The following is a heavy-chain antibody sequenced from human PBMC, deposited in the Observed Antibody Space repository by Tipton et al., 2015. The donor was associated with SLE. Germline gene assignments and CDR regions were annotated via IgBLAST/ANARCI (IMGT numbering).Heavy chain of an antibody. D-gene: IGHD5-12*01. CDR1: GYTFTSYG. V-gene: IGHV1-18*01. J-gene: IGHJ3*02. CDR2: ISTYNDNA. Sequence: QLVQSGAEVKKPGASVKVSCKASGYTFTSYGISWVRQAPGQGLEWMGWISTYNDNANYAQRLQDRVTMTTDTSTSTAYMELRSLRSDDTAVYYCAREVVATVDAFDIWGQGTMVTVSS. CDR3: AREVVATVDAFDI.